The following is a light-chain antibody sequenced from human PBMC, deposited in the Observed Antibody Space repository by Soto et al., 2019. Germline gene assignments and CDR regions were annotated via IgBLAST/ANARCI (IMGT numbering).Light chain of an antibody. V-gene: IGKV3-15*01. CDR2: GTS. CDR3: QDYNKWPYT. CDR1: QSVGRN. J-gene: IGKJ2*01. Sequence: EIVMTQSPVALYVSPGESAALSCRASQSVGRNFAWDQQRPGQAPRVLIDGTSTRATGVPARFSGSGSGTAFTLTISSLQSEDFAVYYCQDYNKWPYTFDEGTRLVIK.